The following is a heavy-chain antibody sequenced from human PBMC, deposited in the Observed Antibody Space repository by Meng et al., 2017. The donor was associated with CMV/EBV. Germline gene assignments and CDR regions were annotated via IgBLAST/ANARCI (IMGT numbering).Heavy chain of an antibody. CDR2: INSDGSST. D-gene: IGHD1-26*01. Sequence: GESLKISCAASGFTFSSYWMHWVRQAPGKGLVWVSRINSDGSSTSYADSVKGRFTISRDNAKNTLYLQMNSLRAEDTAVYYCARVVRGGSYLGGDYFDYWGKGTLVTVSS. CDR3: ARVVRGGSYLGGDYFDY. CDR1: GFTFSSYW. V-gene: IGHV3-74*01. J-gene: IGHJ4*02.